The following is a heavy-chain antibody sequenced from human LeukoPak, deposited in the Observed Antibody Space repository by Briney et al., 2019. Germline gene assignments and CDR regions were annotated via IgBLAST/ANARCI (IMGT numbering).Heavy chain of an antibody. CDR1: GFTFNSYG. J-gene: IGHJ4*02. D-gene: IGHD2-21*02. V-gene: IGHV3-30*03. CDR3: ARGDVYFDY. CDR2: ISYDGNNK. Sequence: GGSLRLSCAASGFTFNSYGIHWVRQAPGKGLEWVALISYDGNNKYYADSVKGRFTISRDNAKNSLYLQMNSLRAEDTGVYYCARGDVYFDYWGQGTLVTVSS.